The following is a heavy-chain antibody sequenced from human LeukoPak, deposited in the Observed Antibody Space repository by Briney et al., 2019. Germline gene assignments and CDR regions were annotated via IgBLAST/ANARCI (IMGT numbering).Heavy chain of an antibody. D-gene: IGHD6-19*01. CDR1: GYTFTGYY. J-gene: IGHJ4*02. Sequence: ASVKASRKASGYTFTGYYMHWVRQAPGQGLEWMGWINPNSGGTNYAQKFRGRVTMTRDTSISTAYMELSRLRSDDTAVYYCARGLAIAVAGWGQGTLVTVSS. CDR3: ARGLAIAVAG. CDR2: INPNSGGT. V-gene: IGHV1-2*02.